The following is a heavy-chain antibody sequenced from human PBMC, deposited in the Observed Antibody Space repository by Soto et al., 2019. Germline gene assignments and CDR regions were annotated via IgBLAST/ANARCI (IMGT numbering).Heavy chain of an antibody. CDR3: ATESPARAFDI. CDR2: TSYNGHNK. D-gene: IGHD2-2*01. Sequence: QVQLVESGGGVVQPGRSLRLSCAGSGFTFSNYPIHWVRQAPGKGLEWAAVTSYNGHNKFYADSVKGRFTISRDNSKNTLYLQMSSLRPEDTAIYYCATESPARAFDIWGQGTMVTVSS. V-gene: IGHV3-30-3*01. J-gene: IGHJ3*02. CDR1: GFTFSNYP.